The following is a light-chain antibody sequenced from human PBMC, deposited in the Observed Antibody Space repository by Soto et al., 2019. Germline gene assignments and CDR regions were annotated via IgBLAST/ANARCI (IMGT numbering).Light chain of an antibody. CDR1: QSVSNN. J-gene: IGKJ1*01. CDR2: GAS. Sequence: EIVMTQSPATLSVSPGERATLSCRASQSVSNNLAWYQQKPGQAPRLLVYGASTRATGIPARFSGSGSGIEFTLTISSLQSEDFAVYYCQHYNNWPPWTFGQGTKVEIK. V-gene: IGKV3-15*01. CDR3: QHYNNWPPWT.